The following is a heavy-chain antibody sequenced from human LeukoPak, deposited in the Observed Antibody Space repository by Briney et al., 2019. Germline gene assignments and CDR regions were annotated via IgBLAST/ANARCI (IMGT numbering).Heavy chain of an antibody. J-gene: IGHJ3*02. V-gene: IGHV4-39*07. CDR1: GGSIRSSYYY. CDR3: ARDFRGSVDAFDI. Sequence: SETLSLTCTVSGGSIRSSYYYWGWIRQPPVKGLEWIGSIYDSGSTYYNPSLKSRVSISVDTSKNQFSLKLSSVTAADTAVYYCARDFRGSVDAFDIWGQGTMVAVSS. CDR2: IYDSGST.